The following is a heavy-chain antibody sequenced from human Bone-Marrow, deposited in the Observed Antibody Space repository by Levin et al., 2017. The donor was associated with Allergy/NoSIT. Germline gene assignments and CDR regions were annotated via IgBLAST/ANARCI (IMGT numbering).Heavy chain of an antibody. Sequence: PGGSLRLSCAVSGFTFSDYGMHWVRQAPGKGLEWVASITKDGSKNYYLDSVKGRSTLSRDSSKNTVSLQMNSLTADETAVYFCGGDHPEYFFDHWGQGTLVIVSS. CDR2: ITKDGSKN. V-gene: IGHV3-30*03. CDR3: GGDHPEYFFDH. D-gene: IGHD2/OR15-2a*01. CDR1: GFTFSDYG. J-gene: IGHJ5*02.